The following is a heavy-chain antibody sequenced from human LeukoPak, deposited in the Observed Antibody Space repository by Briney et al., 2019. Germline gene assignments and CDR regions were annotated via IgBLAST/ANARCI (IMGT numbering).Heavy chain of an antibody. CDR3: ARDTTYKLAN. D-gene: IGHD1-1*01. J-gene: IGHJ4*02. Sequence: GGSLRLSCAVSGFTLSDYWMAWVRQAPGKGLEWVANIKQDGSEKYYVASVKGRFTISRDNAKNSLYLQMNSLRAEDTAIYYCARDTTYKLANWGQGTLVTVSS. CDR2: IKQDGSEK. CDR1: GFTLSDYW. V-gene: IGHV3-7*01.